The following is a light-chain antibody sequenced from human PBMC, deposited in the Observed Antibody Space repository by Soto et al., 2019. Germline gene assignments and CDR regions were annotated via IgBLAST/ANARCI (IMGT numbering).Light chain of an antibody. CDR2: AAS. CDR1: QGISNF. J-gene: IGKJ4*01. CDR3: QKYISVPLT. V-gene: IGKV1-27*01. Sequence: DIQMTQAPSSLSASVGDRVTITCRASQGISNFLAWYQQKPGKVPKLLIYAASTLQSGVPSRFSGSGSGTDFTRTISGLQPEDVATYYCQKYISVPLTFSGGTKVQIE.